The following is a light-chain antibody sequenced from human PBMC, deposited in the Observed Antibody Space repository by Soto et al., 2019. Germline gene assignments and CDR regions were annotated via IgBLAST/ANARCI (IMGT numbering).Light chain of an antibody. V-gene: IGKV3-20*01. Sequence: PVESATLYCRAIQTVSITYVTWYQQKPGQAPRLLIFGASKRATGIPDRFSGSGSGRDFTLTISGLEPEDFAVYYCQQYGSSPLISFGQGTRLEIK. CDR3: QQYGSSPLIS. CDR1: QTVSITY. J-gene: IGKJ5*01. CDR2: GAS.